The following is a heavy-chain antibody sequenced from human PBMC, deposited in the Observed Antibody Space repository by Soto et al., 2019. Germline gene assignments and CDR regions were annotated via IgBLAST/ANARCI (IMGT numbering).Heavy chain of an antibody. CDR1: GYSFTKFD. V-gene: IGHV1-8*01. Sequence: QVQLVQSGAEVKEPGASVRVSCKASGYSFTKFDINWVRQAPGQGLEWMGWLNPKSGNTGYAQNLQGRVTMTRDTSIRTAYMELRSLRSEDTALYYCARVTAGISDFDYWGQGTLVTVSS. CDR2: LNPKSGNT. J-gene: IGHJ4*02. CDR3: ARVTAGISDFDY.